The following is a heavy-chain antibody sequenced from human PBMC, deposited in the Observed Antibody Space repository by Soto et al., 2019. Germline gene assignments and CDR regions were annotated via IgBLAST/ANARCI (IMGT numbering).Heavy chain of an antibody. Sequence: QVQLVQSGAEVKKPGASVKVSCKASGYTFINHGISWVRQAPGQGLEWVGWISGHDGKTKYARSLQGRVTMTTDTFTSTAYMDLRSLTSDDTAVYYCASDFYPLAYYFDYWGQGTLVTVSS. CDR3: ASDFYPLAYYFDY. J-gene: IGHJ4*02. V-gene: IGHV1-18*04. CDR2: ISGHDGKT. CDR1: GYTFINHG.